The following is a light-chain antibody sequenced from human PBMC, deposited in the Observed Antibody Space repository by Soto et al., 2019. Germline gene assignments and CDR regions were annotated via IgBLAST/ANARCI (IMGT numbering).Light chain of an antibody. CDR2: DVS. CDR1: SSDVGGYNY. CDR3: CSYAGSPV. J-gene: IGLJ1*01. Sequence: QSALTQPRSVSGSPGQSVTISCTGTSSDVGGYNYVPWYQQHPGKAPKLMIYDVSKRPSGVPDRFSGSKSGNTASLTISGLQAEDEADYYCCSYAGSPVFGTGTKVTVL. V-gene: IGLV2-11*01.